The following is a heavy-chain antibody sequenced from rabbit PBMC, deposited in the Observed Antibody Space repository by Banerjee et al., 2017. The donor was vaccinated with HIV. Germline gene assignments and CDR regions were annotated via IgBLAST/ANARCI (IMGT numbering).Heavy chain of an antibody. V-gene: IGHV1S45*01. CDR1: GFTISSSYY. CDR2: SGHST. Sequence: QEQLVESGGGLVQPEGSLTLTCKVSGFTISSSYYMCWVRQAPGKALEWISCSGHSTYYASWAKGRFTISKTSSTTVTLQMTSLTAADTATYFCARVIYHNYGYAGYAYADYFNLWGPGTLVPS. J-gene: IGHJ4*01. CDR3: ARVIYHNYGYAGYAYADYFNL. D-gene: IGHD6-1*01.